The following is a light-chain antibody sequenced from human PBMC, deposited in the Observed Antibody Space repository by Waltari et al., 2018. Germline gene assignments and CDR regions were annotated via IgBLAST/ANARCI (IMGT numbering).Light chain of an antibody. V-gene: IGLV2-23*02. J-gene: IGLJ3*02. CDR1: TSNVGNYDL. Sequence: QSALTQPASVSGSPGQSITISCTGTTSNVGNYDLVSWYHQHPGKAPKLIISEVNKRPSGISDRFSGSKSGNTASLTISGLLTEDEADYYCCSYAGSSTVMFGGGTKLTVL. CDR2: EVN. CDR3: CSYAGSSTVM.